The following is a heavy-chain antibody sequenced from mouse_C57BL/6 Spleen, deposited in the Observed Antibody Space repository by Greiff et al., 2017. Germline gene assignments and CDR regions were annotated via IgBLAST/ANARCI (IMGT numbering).Heavy chain of an antibody. V-gene: IGHV14-4*01. J-gene: IGHJ2*01. D-gene: IGHD4-1*01. CDR1: GFNIKDDY. CDR3: TSGQYYFDY. CDR2: IDPENGDT. Sequence: VQLQQSGAELVRPGASVKLSCTASGFNIKDDYMHWVKQRPEQGLEWIGWIDPENGDTEYASKFQGKATITADPSSNTAYLQLSSLTSEDTAVYYCTSGQYYFDYWGQGTTLTVSS.